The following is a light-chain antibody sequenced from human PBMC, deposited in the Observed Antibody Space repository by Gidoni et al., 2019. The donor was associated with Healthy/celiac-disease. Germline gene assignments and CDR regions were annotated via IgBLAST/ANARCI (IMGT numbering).Light chain of an antibody. CDR3: QQYNNWSPIT. J-gene: IGKJ4*01. CDR2: GAS. CDR1: QSVSSN. V-gene: IGKV3-15*01. Sequence: EIVMTQSPATLSVSPGERATLSCRASQSVSSNLAWYQQKPGQAPRLLIYGASTRATGIPARFSGSGSGTEFTLTISSLQSEDFAVYYCQQYNNWSPITFGGXTKVEIK.